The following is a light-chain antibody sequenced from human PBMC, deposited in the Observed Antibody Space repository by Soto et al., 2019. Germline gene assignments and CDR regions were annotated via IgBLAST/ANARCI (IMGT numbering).Light chain of an antibody. J-gene: IGKJ1*01. CDR3: QQYSTYWT. CDR2: DAS. V-gene: IGKV1-5*01. Sequence: DIQMTQSPSTLPASVGDRVTITFRASQSISNWLAWYQQKPGKAPNLLIYDASSLESGVPSRFSGSGSGTEFTLTITSLQPDDSATYYCQQYSTYWTFGLGTKVDIK. CDR1: QSISNW.